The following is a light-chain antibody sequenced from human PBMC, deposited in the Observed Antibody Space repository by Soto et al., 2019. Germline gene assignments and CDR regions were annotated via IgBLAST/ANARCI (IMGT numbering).Light chain of an antibody. CDR3: QQYGSSPDT. CDR2: GAS. J-gene: IGKJ2*01. V-gene: IGKV3-20*01. CDR1: QSVSSSY. Sequence: EIVLTQSPGTLSLSPGERATLSCRASQSVSSSYLAWYQQKPGQAPRLLIYGASSRATGIPDRFSGSGSGIDFPLTISRLEPEAFAVYYCQQYGSSPDTFGQGTKLEIK.